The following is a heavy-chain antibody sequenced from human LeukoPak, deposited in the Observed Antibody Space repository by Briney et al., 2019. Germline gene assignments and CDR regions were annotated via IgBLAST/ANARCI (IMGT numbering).Heavy chain of an antibody. J-gene: IGHJ6*02. V-gene: IGHV3-53*01. Sequence: GGSLRLSCAASGFTVSSNYMSWVRQAPGKGLEWVSVIYSGGSTYYADSVKGRFTISRDNSKNTLYLQMNSLRAEDTAVYYCAREMATISGYYYYGMDVWGQGTTVTVSS. CDR1: GFTVSSNY. CDR3: AREMATISGYYYYGMDV. CDR2: IYSGGST. D-gene: IGHD5-24*01.